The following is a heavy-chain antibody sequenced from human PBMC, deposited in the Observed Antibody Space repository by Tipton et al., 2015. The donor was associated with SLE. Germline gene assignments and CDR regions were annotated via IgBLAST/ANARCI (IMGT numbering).Heavy chain of an antibody. D-gene: IGHD5-12*01. J-gene: IGHJ4*02. Sequence: TSYNPSLKGRATISVDTSKKQFSLKLTSVTAADTAVYYCARAPAPSGYIVDFWGQGALVTVSS. V-gene: IGHV4-59*01. CDR3: ARAPAPSGYIVDF. CDR2: T.